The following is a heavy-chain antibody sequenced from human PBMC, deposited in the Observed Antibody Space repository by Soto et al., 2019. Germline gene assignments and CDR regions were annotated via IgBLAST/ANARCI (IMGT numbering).Heavy chain of an antibody. CDR3: ARRVAVAGSYYYHGMDV. Sequence: QVQLQESGPGLVKPSETLSLTCSVSGGSINSYYWAWIRQSPGKGLEWIGYIFYTGSTNYNPSLESRVTISVATSKKYFTLILRSVTAADTAVYYCARRVAVAGSYYYHGMDVWGQGTTVTVSS. V-gene: IGHV4-59*08. CDR1: GGSINSYY. D-gene: IGHD6-19*01. J-gene: IGHJ6*02. CDR2: IFYTGST.